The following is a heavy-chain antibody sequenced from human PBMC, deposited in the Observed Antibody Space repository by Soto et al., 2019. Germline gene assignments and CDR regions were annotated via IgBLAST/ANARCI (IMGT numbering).Heavy chain of an antibody. CDR2: IIPIFGTP. Sequence: QVQLVQSGAEVKNPGSSVKVSCKASGGTFSSYSVSWVRQAPGQGLEWMGGIIPIFGTPNYAQKFQGRVTITADESTSTGYMELSSLRTEDTAVVYCAREGVYGSGSSNHWGQGTPVTVSS. CDR3: AREGVYGSGSSNH. V-gene: IGHV1-69*12. J-gene: IGHJ5*02. D-gene: IGHD3-10*01. CDR1: GGTFSSYS.